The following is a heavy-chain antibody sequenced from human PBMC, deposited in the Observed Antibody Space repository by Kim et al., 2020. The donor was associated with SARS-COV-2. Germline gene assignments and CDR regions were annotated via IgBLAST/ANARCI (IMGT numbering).Heavy chain of an antibody. CDR2: INHSGST. D-gene: IGHD3-10*01. CDR1: GGSFNDYY. J-gene: IGHJ6*02. V-gene: IGHV4-34*01. CDR3: AGGQDVDSGRYGGMDV. Sequence: SETLSLSCAVYGGSFNDYYWSWIRQPPGNGLEWIGEINHSGSTNYNPSLKSRVILSVDTSKNQFSLKLSSVTAADTAVYYCAGGQDVDSGRYGGMDVWGQGTTVTVSS.